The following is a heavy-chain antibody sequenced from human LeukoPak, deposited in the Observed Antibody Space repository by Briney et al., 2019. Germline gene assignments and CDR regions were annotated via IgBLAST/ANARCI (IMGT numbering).Heavy chain of an antibody. CDR3: ARPDYYGAAMGE. V-gene: IGHV1-46*01. CDR2: INPSGGST. Sequence: ASGKVFCKASGYTFTSYYMHWVRQAPGQGLEWMGIINPSGGSTSYAQKFQGRVTMTRDTSTSTVYMELSSLRSEDTAVYYCARPDYYGAAMGEWGQGTLVTVSS. D-gene: IGHD3-10*01. J-gene: IGHJ4*02. CDR1: GYTFTSYY.